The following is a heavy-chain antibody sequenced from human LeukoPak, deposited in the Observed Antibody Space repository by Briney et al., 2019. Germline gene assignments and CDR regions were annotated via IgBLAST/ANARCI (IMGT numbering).Heavy chain of an antibody. V-gene: IGHV1-18*01. Sequence: GASVKVSCKASGYTLTSYGLSWVRQAPGQGLEWMGWISAYNGNTNYAQKLQGRVTMTTDTSTSTAYMELRSLRSDDTAVYYCARERAAADDRYYFDYWGQGTLVTASS. D-gene: IGHD6-13*01. CDR2: ISAYNGNT. J-gene: IGHJ4*02. CDR1: GYTLTSYG. CDR3: ARERAAADDRYYFDY.